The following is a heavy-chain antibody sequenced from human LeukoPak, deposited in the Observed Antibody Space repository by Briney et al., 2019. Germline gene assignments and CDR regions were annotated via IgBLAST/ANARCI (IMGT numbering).Heavy chain of an antibody. V-gene: IGHV3-23*01. J-gene: IGHJ3*02. CDR1: GFTFSSYG. Sequence: GGSLRLSCAASGFTFSSYGMSWVRQAPGKGLEWVSAISGSGGSTYYADSVKGRFTISRDNSKNTLYLQMNSLRAEDTAVYYCARTPSWLTDAFDIWGQGTMVTVSS. CDR2: ISGSGGST. CDR3: ARTPSWLTDAFDI. D-gene: IGHD6-13*01.